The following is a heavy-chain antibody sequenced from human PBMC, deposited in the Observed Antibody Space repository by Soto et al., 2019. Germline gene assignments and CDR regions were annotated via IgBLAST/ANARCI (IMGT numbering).Heavy chain of an antibody. CDR2: ISGDNGYT. V-gene: IGHV1-18*01. J-gene: IGHJ2*01. CDR3: ARDRRSYSSGWYWYFDL. CDR1: DYTFTRYG. Sequence: ASVQVSCKASDYTFTRYGISWVGQAPGEGLEWMGWISGDNGYTTYAESFQGRVTMTRDTATSTAYMELRSLRSDDTAVYYCARDRRSYSSGWYWYFDLWGRGTLVTVSS. D-gene: IGHD6-19*01.